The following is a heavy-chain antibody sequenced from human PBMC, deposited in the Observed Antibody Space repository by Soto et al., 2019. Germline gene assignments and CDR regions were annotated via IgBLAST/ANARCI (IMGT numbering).Heavy chain of an antibody. J-gene: IGHJ6*02. D-gene: IGHD3-9*01. CDR2: IKKDGSEK. V-gene: IGHV3-7*05. CDR3: ARDNSGNPGAQGSYFYYYYGMDV. CDR1: GFTFSSYW. Sequence: PGGSLRLSCAASGFTFSSYWMSWVRQAPGKGLEWVANIKKDGSEKYYVDSVKGRFTISRDNAKNSLYLQMNSLRAEDTAVYYCARDNSGNPGAQGSYFYYYYGMDVWGQGTTVTVSS.